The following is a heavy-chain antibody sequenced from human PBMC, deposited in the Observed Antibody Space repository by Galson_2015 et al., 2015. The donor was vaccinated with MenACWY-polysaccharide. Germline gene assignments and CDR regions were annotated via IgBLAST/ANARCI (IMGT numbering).Heavy chain of an antibody. D-gene: IGHD5/OR15-5a*01. CDR2: ITNAGRT. Sequence: SETLSLTCPVSGASMSDYYWGWLRQRAGEGREGIGCITNAGRTNSNPSLKSRVTVLLDTRKNEFSLDLSSVTAADTAVYFCAGIPSTMSSYGWFDPWGQGTLVTVSS. J-gene: IGHJ5*02. CDR3: AGIPSTMSSYGWFDP. V-gene: IGHV4-59*06. CDR1: GASMSDYY.